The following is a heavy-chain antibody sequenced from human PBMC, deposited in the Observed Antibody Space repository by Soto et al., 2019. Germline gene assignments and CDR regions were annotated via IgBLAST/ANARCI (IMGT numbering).Heavy chain of an antibody. V-gene: IGHV1-8*01. CDR2: MNPNSGNT. CDR1: RYTFISYD. D-gene: IGHD3-16*01. Sequence: QVQLVQSGAEVKKSGASVKVSCKASRYTFISYDINWVRQATGLGLEWMGWMNPNSGNTGYAQKFQGRITMTRNTSMNTAYMELSSLRSEDTAVYYCARGQEVWWNAGPLGLHGLDVWGQGTTVTVSS. J-gene: IGHJ6*02. CDR3: ARGQEVWWNAGPLGLHGLDV.